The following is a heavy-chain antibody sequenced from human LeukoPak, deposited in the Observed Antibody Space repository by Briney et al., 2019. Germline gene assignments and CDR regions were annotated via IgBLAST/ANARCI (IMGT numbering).Heavy chain of an antibody. J-gene: IGHJ4*02. Sequence: GGPLSLSYALSGFTFSNYWMTWVRQAPGQGREGVASINQDGSEQRYPDAVKGRFTISRDNAKNSLFLQMNSLRGEDTAVYYCARGLLSTSIPAPAPFDYWGQGTLVTVSS. D-gene: IGHD2/OR15-2a*01. CDR2: INQDGSEQ. V-gene: IGHV3-7*04. CDR3: ARGLLSTSIPAPAPFDY. CDR1: GFTFSNYW.